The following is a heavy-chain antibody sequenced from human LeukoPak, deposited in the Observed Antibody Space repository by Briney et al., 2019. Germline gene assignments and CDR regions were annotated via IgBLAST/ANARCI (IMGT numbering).Heavy chain of an antibody. J-gene: IGHJ4*02. V-gene: IGHV3-13*01. D-gene: IGHD6-19*01. Sequence: GRSLRLSCAASGFTFNIYGMHWVRQPTGKGLEWVSVIGTAGNTYYADSVKGRFTISRENAKNSLYLQMDNLRAEDTAVYYCARPKSYSSGWTDFDCWGQGTLVTVSS. CDR3: ARPKSYSSGWTDFDC. CDR2: IGTAGNT. CDR1: GFTFNIYG.